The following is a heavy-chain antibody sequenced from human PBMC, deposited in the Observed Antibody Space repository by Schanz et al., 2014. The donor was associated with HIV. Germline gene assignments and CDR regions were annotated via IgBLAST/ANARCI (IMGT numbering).Heavy chain of an antibody. V-gene: IGHV3-30*03. J-gene: IGHJ6*02. CDR1: GFTFRSYG. CDR2: MSYDGRNE. Sequence: QVQLVESGGGVVPPGGSLRLSCAASGFTFRSYGMHWVRQAPGKGLECVASMSYDGRNEHYVDSVKGRFTISRDNSKNTLYLQMNSLRAEDTAVYYCAREKYSSTWWRAGLYFYGMDVWGQGTTVTVSS. D-gene: IGHD6-13*01. CDR3: AREKYSSTWWRAGLYFYGMDV.